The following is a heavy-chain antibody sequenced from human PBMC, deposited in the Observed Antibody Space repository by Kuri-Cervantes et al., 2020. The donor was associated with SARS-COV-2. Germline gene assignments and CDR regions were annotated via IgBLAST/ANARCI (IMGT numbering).Heavy chain of an antibody. V-gene: IGHV3-11*06. Sequence: GGSLRLSCAASGFTFSDYYMSWIRQAPGKGLEWVSSISSSSSYIYYADSVKGRFTISRDNAKNSLYLQMNSLRAEDTAVYYCARGPESGYCSSTSCYLDYWGQGTLVTVSS. CDR2: ISSSSSYI. CDR3: ARGPESGYCSSTSCYLDY. J-gene: IGHJ4*02. CDR1: GFTFSDYY. D-gene: IGHD2-2*03.